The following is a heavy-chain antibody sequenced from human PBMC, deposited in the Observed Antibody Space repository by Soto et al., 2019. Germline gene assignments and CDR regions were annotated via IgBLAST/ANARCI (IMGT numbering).Heavy chain of an antibody. Sequence: GGSLNLSCAPPGFTFSSYSMNWAPQAPGKGLEWVSSISSSSSYIYYADSVKGRFTISRDNAKNSLYLQMNSLRAEDTAVYYCATNDYDEIWGQGTLVTVSS. CDR3: ATNDYDEI. CDR1: GFTFSSYS. V-gene: IGHV3-21*01. CDR2: ISSSSSYI. D-gene: IGHD4-17*01. J-gene: IGHJ4*02.